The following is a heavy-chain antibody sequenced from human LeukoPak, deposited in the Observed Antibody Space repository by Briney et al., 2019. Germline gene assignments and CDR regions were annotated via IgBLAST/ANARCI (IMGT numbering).Heavy chain of an antibody. CDR1: GFTFSNYW. CDR2: INQPANSQ. V-gene: IGHV3-7*01. Sequence: GGSLRLSCAASGFTFSNYWMSWVRQAPGKGLEWVANINQPANSQNTVDSVKGRFTIPKDNAQNSLFLQMNSLRPEDSAVYYCARGGYHHYDLDVWGQGTTVIVSS. CDR3: ARGGYHHYDLDV. J-gene: IGHJ6*02.